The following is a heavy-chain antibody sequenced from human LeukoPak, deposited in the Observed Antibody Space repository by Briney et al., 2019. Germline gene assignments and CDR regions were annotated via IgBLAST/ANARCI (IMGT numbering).Heavy chain of an antibody. D-gene: IGHD6-13*01. CDR3: ARDNLAAAGHFDY. V-gene: IGHV4-30-2*01. Sequence: LRLSCAASGFTFSDYYMSWIRQAPGKGLEWIGSIYHSGSTYYNPSLKSRVAISVDRSKNQFSLKLSSVTAADTAVYYCARDNLAAAGHFDYWGQGTLVTVSS. J-gene: IGHJ4*02. CDR2: IYHSGST. CDR1: GFTFSDYY.